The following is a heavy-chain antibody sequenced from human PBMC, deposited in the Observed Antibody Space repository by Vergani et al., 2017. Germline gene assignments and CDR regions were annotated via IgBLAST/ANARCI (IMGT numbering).Heavy chain of an antibody. V-gene: IGHV3-21*01. CDR2: ISSSSSYI. Sequence: EVQLVESGGGLVKPGGSLRLSCAASGFTFSSYSMNWVRQAPEKGLEWVSSISSSSSYIYYADSVKGRFTISRDNAKNSLYLQMNSLRAEDTAVYYCARGFGFGGASLADYWGQGTLVTVSS. D-gene: IGHD3-10*01. CDR1: GFTFSSYS. J-gene: IGHJ4*02. CDR3: ARGFGFGGASLADY.